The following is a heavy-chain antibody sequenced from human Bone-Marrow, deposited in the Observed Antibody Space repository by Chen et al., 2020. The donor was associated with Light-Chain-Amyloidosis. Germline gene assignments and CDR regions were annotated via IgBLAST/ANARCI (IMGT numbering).Heavy chain of an antibody. CDR1: GFTFSSYG. J-gene: IGHJ6*02. CDR2: IRYDGSNK. V-gene: IGHV3-30*02. Sequence: VQLVESGGGLVQPGGSLRLSCAAYGFTFSSYGMHWVRQAPGKGLEWVAFIRYDGSNKYYADSVKGRFTISRDNSKNTLYLQMNSLRAEDTAVYYCARWADEKKMDVWGQGTTVTVSS. CDR3: ARWADEKKMDV.